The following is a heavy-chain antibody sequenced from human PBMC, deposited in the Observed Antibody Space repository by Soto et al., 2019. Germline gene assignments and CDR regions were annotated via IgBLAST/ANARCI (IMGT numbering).Heavy chain of an antibody. D-gene: IGHD2-8*02. Sequence: QVQLVESGGGLVKPGGSLRLSCAASGFSFSDYHMNWIRQTPGKGLQWVSDITSSGGTIYYADSVKGRFTISRDNAKNSLYLQMNSLRAEATAVYYCARVRLRSLVGLVDIWGQGTMVTVSS. V-gene: IGHV3-11*01. CDR1: GFSFSDYH. J-gene: IGHJ3*02. CDR2: ITSSGGTI. CDR3: ARVRLRSLVGLVDI.